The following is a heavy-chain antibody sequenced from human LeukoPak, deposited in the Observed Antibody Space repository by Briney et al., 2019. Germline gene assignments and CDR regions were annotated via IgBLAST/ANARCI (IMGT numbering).Heavy chain of an antibody. CDR3: ARERFHGSGAPKYDY. Sequence: PGGSLRLSCAASGFTFSDYSMIWVRQAPGKGLEWVSYISRSSSQTSYADSAKGRFTISRDNTKNSLYLLMNTLRVEDTAVYYCARERFHGSGAPKYDYWGQGTLVTVSS. CDR2: ISRSSSQT. CDR1: GFTFSDYS. D-gene: IGHD3-10*01. J-gene: IGHJ4*02. V-gene: IGHV3-21*01.